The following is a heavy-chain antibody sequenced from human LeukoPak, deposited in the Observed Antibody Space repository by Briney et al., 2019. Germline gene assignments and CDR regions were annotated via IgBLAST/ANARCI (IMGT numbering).Heavy chain of an antibody. D-gene: IGHD6-13*01. CDR1: GFTFSTYW. V-gene: IGHV3-7*04. CDR2: IKHDGSEK. CDR3: ARITGIEAAGDY. Sequence: GGSLRLSCAASGFTFSTYWMSWVRQAPGRGLEWVANIKHDGSEKFYLDSVRGRFTIFRDNAKNSLYLQLNSLRAEDTALYYCARITGIEAAGDYWGQGTLVTVSS. J-gene: IGHJ4*02.